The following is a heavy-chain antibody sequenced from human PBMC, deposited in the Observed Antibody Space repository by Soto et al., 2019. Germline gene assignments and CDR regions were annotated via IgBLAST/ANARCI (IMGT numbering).Heavy chain of an antibody. D-gene: IGHD4-17*01. J-gene: IGHJ5*02. Sequence: ASVKVSCKVSGYTLTELSMHWVRQAPGKGLEWMGGFDPEDGETIYAQKFQGRVTMTEDTSTDTAYMELSSLRSEDTAVYYCATEYGATNWFDPWGQGTLVTVSS. CDR2: FDPEDGET. CDR1: GYTLTELS. CDR3: ATEYGATNWFDP. V-gene: IGHV1-24*01.